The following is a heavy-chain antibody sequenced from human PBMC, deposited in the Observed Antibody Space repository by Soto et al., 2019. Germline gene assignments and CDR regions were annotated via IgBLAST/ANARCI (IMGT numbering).Heavy chain of an antibody. D-gene: IGHD3-10*01. CDR3: ARDPGSDIFDP. CDR1: GFTFSSYS. J-gene: IGHJ5*02. Sequence: GGSLRLSCAASGFTFSSYSMNWVRQAPGKGLEWVSSISSSSSYIYYADSVKGRFTISRDNAKNSLYLQMNSLRAEDTAVYYCARDPGSDIFDPWGQGTLVTVSS. V-gene: IGHV3-21*01. CDR2: ISSSSSYI.